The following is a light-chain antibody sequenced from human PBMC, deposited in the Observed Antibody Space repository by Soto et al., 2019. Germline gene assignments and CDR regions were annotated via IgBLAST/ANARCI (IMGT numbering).Light chain of an antibody. Sequence: QSALTQPASVAGSPGQSIIISCTGTDKDIGSYLYVSWFQQHPGKAPKVVIFEVNNRPAGIYDRFSGSKSGNTASLTISGLQPEDEANYFCSSFTTIGTVIFGGGTKVTVL. V-gene: IGLV2-14*01. CDR2: EVN. CDR1: DKDIGSYLY. CDR3: SSFTTIGTVI. J-gene: IGLJ2*01.